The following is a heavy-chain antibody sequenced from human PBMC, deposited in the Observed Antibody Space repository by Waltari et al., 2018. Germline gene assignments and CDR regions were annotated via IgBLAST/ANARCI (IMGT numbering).Heavy chain of an antibody. CDR2: IYYSGIT. D-gene: IGHD6-13*01. CDR3: GRHKVAKAWEAAAGAFDY. CDR1: GGSITNSSYS. V-gene: IGHV4-39*01. Sequence: QLQLQESGTGLVKPSETLSLTCTVSGGSITNSSYSWGWIRPHPGKGLEWIGRIYYSGITYYIPHLKRRVTISVDTSKNQFSLKLSSVTAADTAVYYCGRHKVAKAWEAAAGAFDYWGQGTLVTVSS. J-gene: IGHJ4*02.